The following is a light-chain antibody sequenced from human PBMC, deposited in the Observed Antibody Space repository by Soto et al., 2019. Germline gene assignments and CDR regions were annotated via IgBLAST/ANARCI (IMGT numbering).Light chain of an antibody. CDR1: QSINSN. CDR3: QQYDDWPPKT. Sequence: EIVMTQSPATLSVSPGEGATLSCRASQSINSNLAWYQQKPGQAPRLLIYGASTRATGIPARFSGSGSGTEFTLTISSLQSEDFAVYYRQQYDDWPPKTFGQGTKVEIK. J-gene: IGKJ2*01. CDR2: GAS. V-gene: IGKV3-15*01.